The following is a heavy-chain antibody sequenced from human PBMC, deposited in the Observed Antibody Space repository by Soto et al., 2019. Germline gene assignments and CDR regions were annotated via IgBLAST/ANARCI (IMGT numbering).Heavy chain of an antibody. D-gene: IGHD6-13*01. CDR3: AKDWQQLGEGYFDY. J-gene: IGHJ4*02. Sequence: GGSLRLSCAASGFTFSSYAMSWVRQAPGKGLEWVTAISGSGDRTDYADSVKGRFTISRDNTKNTLYLQMNSLRAEDTAVYYCAKDWQQLGEGYFDYWGQGTLVTVSS. CDR1: GFTFSSYA. CDR2: ISGSGDRT. V-gene: IGHV3-23*01.